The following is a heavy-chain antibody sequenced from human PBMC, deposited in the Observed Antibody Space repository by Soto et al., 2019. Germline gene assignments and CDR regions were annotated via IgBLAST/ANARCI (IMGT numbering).Heavy chain of an antibody. CDR2: ISAYNGNT. CDR1: GYTFTSYG. J-gene: IGHJ4*02. CDR3: ARVDSGTVTSYFDY. V-gene: IGHV1-18*01. Sequence: ASVKVSCKASGYTFTSYGISWVRQAPGQGLEWMGWISAYNGNTNYAQKLQGRVTMTTDTSTSTAYMELRSLRSDDTAVYYCARVDSGTVTSYFDYWGQGTLVTVSS. D-gene: IGHD4-17*01.